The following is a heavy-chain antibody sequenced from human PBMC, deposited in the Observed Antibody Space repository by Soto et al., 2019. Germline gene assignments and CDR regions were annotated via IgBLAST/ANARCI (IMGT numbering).Heavy chain of an antibody. J-gene: IGHJ4*02. Sequence: PGGSLRLSCAASGFTFSSYGMHWVRQAPGKGLEWVAVISYDGSNKYYADSVKGRFTISRDNSKNTLYLQMNSLRAEDTAVYYCARGLGGSFGVPTFDYWGQGILVTVSS. CDR1: GFTFSSYG. V-gene: IGHV3-30*03. CDR2: ISYDGSNK. CDR3: ARGLGGSFGVPTFDY. D-gene: IGHD3-16*01.